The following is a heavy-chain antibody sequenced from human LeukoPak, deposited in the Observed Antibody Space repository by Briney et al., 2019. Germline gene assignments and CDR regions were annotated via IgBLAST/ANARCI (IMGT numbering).Heavy chain of an antibody. CDR2: ISYDGSNK. V-gene: IGHV3-30-3*01. Sequence: TGGSLRLSCAASGFTFSSYAMHWVRKAPGKGLEWVAVISYDGSNKYYADSVKGRFTISRDNSKNTLYLQMNSLRAEDTAVYYCARGSTNFDYWGQGTLVTVSS. D-gene: IGHD2-2*01. CDR3: ARGSTNFDY. CDR1: GFTFSSYA. J-gene: IGHJ4*02.